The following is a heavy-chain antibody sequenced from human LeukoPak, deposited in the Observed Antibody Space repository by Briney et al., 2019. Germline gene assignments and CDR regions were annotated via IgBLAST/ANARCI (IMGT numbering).Heavy chain of an antibody. D-gene: IGHD3-16*01. Sequence: ASVKVSCKASGYTFTSYDINWVRQATGQGLEWMGWMNPNSGNTGYAQKFQGRVTMTRNTSISTAYMELSSLRSEYTAVYYCARRSYGLVLFHTHNWFDPWGQGTLVTVSS. CDR2: MNPNSGNT. J-gene: IGHJ5*02. CDR3: ARRSYGLVLFHTHNWFDP. V-gene: IGHV1-8*01. CDR1: GYTFTSYD.